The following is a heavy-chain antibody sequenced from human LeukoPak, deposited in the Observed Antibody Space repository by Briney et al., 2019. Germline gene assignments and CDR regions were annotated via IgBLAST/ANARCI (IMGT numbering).Heavy chain of an antibody. CDR1: GFTFSSYA. J-gene: IGHJ3*02. D-gene: IGHD3-16*01. CDR3: AKDLYGLIAPNDAFDI. CDR2: ISGSGGLT. V-gene: IGHV3-23*01. Sequence: GGSLRLSCAASGFTFSSYAMSWVRQAPGKGLEWVSAISGSGGLTYYADSVKGRFNITRDNSKNTLYLQMNSLRAQVTAVYYCAKDLYGLIAPNDAFDIWGQGTMVTVSS.